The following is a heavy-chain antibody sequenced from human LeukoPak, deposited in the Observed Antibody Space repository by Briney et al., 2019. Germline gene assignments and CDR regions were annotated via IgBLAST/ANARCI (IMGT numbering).Heavy chain of an antibody. CDR2: IDSDGSTT. CDR1: GFTFSSYW. CDR3: ARDQLPLYYFDY. D-gene: IGHD2-2*01. V-gene: IGHV3-74*01. Sequence: PGGSLRLSCAASGFTFSSYWMYWVRQAPGKGLVWLSGIDSDGSTTNYVDSVKGRFTISRDNAKNSLYLQMNSLRAEDTAVYYCARDQLPLYYFDYWGQGTLVTVSS. J-gene: IGHJ4*02.